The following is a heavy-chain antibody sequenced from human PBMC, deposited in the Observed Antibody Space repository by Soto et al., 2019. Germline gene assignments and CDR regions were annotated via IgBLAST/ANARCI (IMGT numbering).Heavy chain of an antibody. V-gene: IGHV3-15*01. CDR3: TTGIYGVGYTYFDK. CDR2: IKSTADGGTT. J-gene: IGHJ4*02. CDR1: GFIFSNAW. D-gene: IGHD3-3*01. Sequence: PGGSLRLSCAASGFIFSNAWMTWVRQAPGKGLEWAGRIKSTADGGTTDYGAPVKGRFSISRDDSKDMSYLEMNSLKIEDTAVYYCTTGIYGVGYTYFDKWGQGTLVTVSS.